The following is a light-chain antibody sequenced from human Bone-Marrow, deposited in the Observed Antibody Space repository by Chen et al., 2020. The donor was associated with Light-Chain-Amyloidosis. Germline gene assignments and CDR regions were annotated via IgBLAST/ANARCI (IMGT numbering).Light chain of an antibody. J-gene: IGLJ3*02. CDR2: GDS. CDR3: QVGDRSSDRPV. V-gene: IGLV3-21*02. CDR1: NIGSTS. Sequence: SYVLTQPSSVSVAPGQTATIACGGNNIGSTSVPWYQQTPRQAPLLVVYGDSDRPSGIPARLSGSNSGNTATLTISRVEAGYEAGYYCQVGDRSSDRPVFVGGTKLTVL.